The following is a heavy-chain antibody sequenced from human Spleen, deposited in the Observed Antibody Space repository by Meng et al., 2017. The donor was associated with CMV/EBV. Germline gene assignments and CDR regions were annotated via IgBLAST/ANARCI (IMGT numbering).Heavy chain of an antibody. J-gene: IGHJ4*02. V-gene: IGHV3-11*04. CDR2: ISSSGTTI. CDR1: GFTFSDYY. D-gene: IGHD4-11*01. CDR3: ARGGTTPRMYYFDY. Sequence: GSLRLSCAASGFTFSDYYVTWIRQAPGKGLEWVSYISSSGTTIYYADSVKGRFTISRDNSKNTLYLQMNSLRAEDTAVYYCARGGTTPRMYYFDYWGQGTLVTVSS.